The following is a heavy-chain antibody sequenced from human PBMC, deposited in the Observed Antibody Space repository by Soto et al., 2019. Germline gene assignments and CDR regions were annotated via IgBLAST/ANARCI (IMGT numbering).Heavy chain of an antibody. CDR3: ARDPVDPPYGMDV. D-gene: IGHD5-12*01. Sequence: SVKVSCKASGGTFSSYAISWVRQAPGQGLEWMGGIIPIFGTANYAQKFQGRVTITADESTSTAYMELSSLRSEDTAVYYCARDPVDPPYGMDVWGQGTTVTVSS. V-gene: IGHV1-69*13. CDR1: GGTFSSYA. J-gene: IGHJ6*02. CDR2: IIPIFGTA.